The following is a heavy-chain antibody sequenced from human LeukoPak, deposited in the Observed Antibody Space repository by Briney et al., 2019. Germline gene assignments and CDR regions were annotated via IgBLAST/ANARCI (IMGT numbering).Heavy chain of an antibody. CDR2: ISISGGST. J-gene: IGHJ4*02. V-gene: IGHV3-23*01. CDR1: GLTFSNYA. Sequence: AGSLSLSCAASGLTFSNYAMNWARKAPGKRLEWVSTISISGGSTYYADSVKGRFTISRDNSKNTLYLQMNSLRAEDTAVYYCAKGSTLNGVNDLVYWGQGTLFSVSS. CDR3: AKGSTLNGVNDLVY. D-gene: IGHD2-8*01.